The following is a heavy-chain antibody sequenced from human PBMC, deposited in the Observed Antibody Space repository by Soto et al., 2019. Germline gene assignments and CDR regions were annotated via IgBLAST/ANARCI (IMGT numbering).Heavy chain of an antibody. J-gene: IGHJ3*02. V-gene: IGHV4-59*01. CDR2: IYYSGTT. CDR3: ARALILTGYYIHDAFDI. CDR1: GGTISSWY. Sequence: PSETLSLTCTVSGGTISSWYWSWIRQPPGKGLEWIGYIYYSGTTYYNPSLKSRVTMSVDTSKNQFSLKLSSVTAADTAVYYCARALILTGYYIHDAFDIWGQGTMVTVSS. D-gene: IGHD3-9*01.